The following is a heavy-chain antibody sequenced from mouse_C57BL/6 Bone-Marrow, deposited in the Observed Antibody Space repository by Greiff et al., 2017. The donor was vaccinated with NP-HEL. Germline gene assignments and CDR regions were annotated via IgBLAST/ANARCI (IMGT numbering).Heavy chain of an antibody. CDR2: IDPSDSET. V-gene: IGHV1-52*01. CDR1: GYTFTSFW. J-gene: IGHJ3*01. CDR3: ARGSNYGLFAY. D-gene: IGHD2-5*01. Sequence: QVQLQQPGAELVRPGSPVKLSCKASGYTFTSFWMHWVKQRPIQGLEWIGNIDPSDSETHYNQKFKDKATLTVDKSSSTAYMQLSSLTSEDSAVYYCARGSNYGLFAYWGQGTLVTVSA.